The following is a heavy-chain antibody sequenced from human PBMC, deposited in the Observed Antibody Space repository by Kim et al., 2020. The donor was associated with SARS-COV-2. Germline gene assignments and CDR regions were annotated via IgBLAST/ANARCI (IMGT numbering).Heavy chain of an antibody. D-gene: IGHD6-19*01. CDR3: ARAERWLTPHFDY. V-gene: IGHV4-4*07. Sequence: YNPSLKTRVTMSVDTSKNQFSLKLSSVTAADTAVYYCARAERWLTPHFDYWGQGTLVTVSS. J-gene: IGHJ4*02.